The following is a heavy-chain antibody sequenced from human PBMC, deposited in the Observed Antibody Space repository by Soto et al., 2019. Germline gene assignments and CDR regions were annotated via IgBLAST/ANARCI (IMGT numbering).Heavy chain of an antibody. Sequence: GGSLRLSCAASGLTFSSYSMNWVRQAPGKGLEWVSYISSSSSTIYYADSVKGRFTISRDKSISTAYLQWSSLKASDTAMYYCAKSPVYRAAAGSLGLYGMDVWGQGTTVTVSS. J-gene: IGHJ6*02. CDR2: ISSSSSTI. CDR3: AKSPVYRAAAGSLGLYGMDV. CDR1: GLTFSSYS. V-gene: IGHV3-48*01. D-gene: IGHD6-13*01.